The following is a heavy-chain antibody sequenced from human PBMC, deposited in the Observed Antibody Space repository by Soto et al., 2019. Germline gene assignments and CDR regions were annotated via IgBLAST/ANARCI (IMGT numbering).Heavy chain of an antibody. D-gene: IGHD2-2*01. Sequence: ASVKVSCKASGYKFSSYAIHWVRQAPGQRLEWMGWINVGNGNTKYSQKFHDRVTIIRDTSADTAYMEVSSLRSEDTAVYYCARGQRGVVVAPAALPSPLDYWGQGTLVTVSS. CDR2: INVGNGNT. V-gene: IGHV1-3*01. CDR1: GYKFSSYA. J-gene: IGHJ4*02. CDR3: ARGQRGVVVAPAALPSPLDY.